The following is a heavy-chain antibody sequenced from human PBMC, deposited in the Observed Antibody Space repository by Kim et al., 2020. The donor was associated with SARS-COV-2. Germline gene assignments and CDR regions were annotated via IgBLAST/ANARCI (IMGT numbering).Heavy chain of an antibody. V-gene: IGHV1-24*01. Sequence: ASVKVSCKVSGYTLTELSMHWVRQAPGKGLEWMGGFDPEDGETIYAQKFQGRVTMTEDTSTDTAYMELSSLRSEDTAVYYCATISPPRYYDSSGYFPGPQARAGYYFDYWGQGTLVTVSS. J-gene: IGHJ4*02. D-gene: IGHD3-22*01. CDR1: GYTLTELS. CDR2: FDPEDGET. CDR3: ATISPPRYYDSSGYFPGPQARAGYYFDY.